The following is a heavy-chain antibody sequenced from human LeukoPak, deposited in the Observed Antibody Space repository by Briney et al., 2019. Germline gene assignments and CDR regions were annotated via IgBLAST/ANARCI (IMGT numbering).Heavy chain of an antibody. CDR3: ATASYCSGGSCYLLIDY. Sequence: PGGSLRLSCAASGFTFSSYGMHWVRQAPGKGLEWVAVIWYGGSNKYYADSVKGRFTISRDNSKNTLYLQMNSLRAEDTAVYYCATASYCSGGSCYLLIDYWGQGTLVTVSS. D-gene: IGHD2-15*01. CDR2: IWYGGSNK. V-gene: IGHV3-33*01. J-gene: IGHJ4*02. CDR1: GFTFSSYG.